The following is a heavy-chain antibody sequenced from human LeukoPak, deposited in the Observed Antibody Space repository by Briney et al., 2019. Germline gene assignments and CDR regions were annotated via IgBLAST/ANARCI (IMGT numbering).Heavy chain of an antibody. CDR3: AREGVSVTNFEY. D-gene: IGHD5/OR15-5a*01. Sequence: SETLSLTCAVYGGSFSGYYWSWIRQSPGKGVEWIGEINHGGSTNYNPSLKTRVTISVDTSKNQFSLKLRSVTAADTAVYYCAREGVSVTNFEYWSQGTLVTVSS. V-gene: IGHV4-34*01. CDR2: INHGGST. CDR1: GGSFSGYY. J-gene: IGHJ4*02.